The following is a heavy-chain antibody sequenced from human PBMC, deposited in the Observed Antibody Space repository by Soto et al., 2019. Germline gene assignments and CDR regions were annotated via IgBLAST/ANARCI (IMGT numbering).Heavy chain of an antibody. CDR1: GDIVSGHY. CDR3: ATSSTWYRVFDY. D-gene: IGHD6-13*01. CDR2: IYSSGDTT. Sequence: GGSLRLSCSASGDIVSGHYMSWVRQAPGKGLEWVSVIYSSGDTTYYADSVKGRFTISRYTSKNTLYLQMHSLRTDDTAVYYGATSSTWYRVFDYWGQGTLVTVTS. V-gene: IGHV3-53*04. J-gene: IGHJ4*02.